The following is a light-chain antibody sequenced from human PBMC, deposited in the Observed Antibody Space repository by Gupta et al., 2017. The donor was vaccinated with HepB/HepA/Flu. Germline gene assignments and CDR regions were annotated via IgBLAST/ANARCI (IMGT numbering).Light chain of an antibody. Sequence: DIQMTQSPSSLSASVGDRVTITCRASQSIGRYLNWYQQKAGKAPKLLIYVASNLQSGVPSRFSGSGSGTDFTLTISRLQPEDFATYYCQQSDSTLSTFGQGTMVEIK. CDR1: QSIGRY. CDR2: VAS. V-gene: IGKV1-39*01. J-gene: IGKJ1*01. CDR3: QQSDSTLST.